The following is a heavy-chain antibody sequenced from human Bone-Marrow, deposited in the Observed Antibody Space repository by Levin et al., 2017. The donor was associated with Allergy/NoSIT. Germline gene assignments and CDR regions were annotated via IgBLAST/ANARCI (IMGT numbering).Heavy chain of an antibody. V-gene: IGHV4-39*07. CDR2: IYYSGST. D-gene: IGHD2-15*01. CDR3: ARTLGYCSGDSCYFYFDY. J-gene: IGHJ4*02. Sequence: PGGSLRLSCTVSGGSISSSSYYWGWIRQPPGKGLEWIGSIYYSGSTYYNPSLKSRVTISVDTSKNQFSLKLSSVTAADTAVYYCARTLGYCSGDSCYFYFDYWGRGTLVTVSS. CDR1: GGSISSSSYY.